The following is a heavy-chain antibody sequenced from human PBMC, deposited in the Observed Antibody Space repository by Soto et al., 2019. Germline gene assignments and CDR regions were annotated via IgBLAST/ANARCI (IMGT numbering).Heavy chain of an antibody. CDR2: VYYSGST. Sequence: QVQLQESGPGLVKPSQTLSLTCTVSGGSITRDDYYWSWIRQPPGKGLEWIGYVYYSGSTYYKPSLKSRVTISVDTSNNQFSLRLTSVTAADTAVYYCARERTLDYSDYEVGVDFWGQGTLVTVSS. D-gene: IGHD4-17*01. J-gene: IGHJ4*02. CDR1: GGSITRDDYY. V-gene: IGHV4-30-4*01. CDR3: ARERTLDYSDYEVGVDF.